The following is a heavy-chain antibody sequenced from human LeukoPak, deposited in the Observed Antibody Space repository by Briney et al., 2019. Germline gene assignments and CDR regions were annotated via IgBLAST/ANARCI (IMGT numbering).Heavy chain of an antibody. V-gene: IGHV3-23*01. CDR3: ARELQWPRGFDY. Sequence: GGSLRLSCAASGFTFNSYAMTWVRQAPGKGLEWVSAISGSGGSTYYADSVKGRFTVSRDYSKNTLYLQMNSLRVEDTAVYYCARELQWPRGFDYWGQGTLVTVSS. CDR1: GFTFNSYA. CDR2: ISGSGGST. D-gene: IGHD6-19*01. J-gene: IGHJ4*02.